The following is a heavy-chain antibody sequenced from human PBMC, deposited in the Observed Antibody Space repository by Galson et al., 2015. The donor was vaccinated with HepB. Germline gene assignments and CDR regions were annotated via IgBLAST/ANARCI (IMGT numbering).Heavy chain of an antibody. J-gene: IGHJ5*02. CDR2: ISAYNGNT. D-gene: IGHD2-2*01. CDR3: ARVSGDIVVVPAATFWFDP. CDR1: GYTFTSYG. Sequence: SVKVSCKASGYTFTSYGISWVRQAPGQGLEWMGWISAYNGNTNYAQKLQGRVTMTTDTSTSTAYMELRSLRSDDTAVYYCARVSGDIVVVPAATFWFDPWGQGTLVTVSS. V-gene: IGHV1-18*01.